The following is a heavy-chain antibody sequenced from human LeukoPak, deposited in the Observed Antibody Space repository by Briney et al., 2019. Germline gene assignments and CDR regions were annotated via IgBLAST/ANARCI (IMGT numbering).Heavy chain of an antibody. J-gene: IGHJ4*02. D-gene: IGHD5-18*01. CDR3: ARDHSYGYAYSFDF. CDR1: GFTFKNFA. CDR2: ISYVGCRK. V-gene: IGHV3-30*02. Sequence: PGGSLRLSCATSGFTFKNFAMQGVRLAPGKGLHWVSFISYVGCRKYYAASVKGRFTISRDSSNSTVYLDMNSLGPEDTAVYFCARDHSYGYAYSFDFWGRGNLVTVSS.